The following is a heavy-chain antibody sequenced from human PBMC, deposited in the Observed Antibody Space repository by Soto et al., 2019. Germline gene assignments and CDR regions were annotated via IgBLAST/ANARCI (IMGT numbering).Heavy chain of an antibody. CDR2: INPSGGST. J-gene: IGHJ6*02. V-gene: IGHV1-46*01. Sequence: ASVKVSCKASGYTFTSYYMHWVRQAPGQGLEWMGIINPSGGSTSYAQKFQGRVTMTRDTSTSTVYMELSSLRSEDTAVYYCARDGSNERLQILHYYYYYGMDVWGQGTTVTVSS. CDR1: GYTFTSYY. CDR3: ARDGSNERLQILHYYYYYGMDV. D-gene: IGHD1-1*01.